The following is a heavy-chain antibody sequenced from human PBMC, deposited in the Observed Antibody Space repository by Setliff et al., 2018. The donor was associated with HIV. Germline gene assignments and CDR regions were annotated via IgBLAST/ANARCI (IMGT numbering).Heavy chain of an antibody. Sequence: ASVKVSCKGSGYTFTSYDISWVRQAPGQGLEWMGWISAYNGYTNYAQKLQGRVTMTTDTSTSTAYIELRSLRSDDTAVYYCARDEGSGWPLDYWGQGTLVTVSS. J-gene: IGHJ4*02. CDR3: ARDEGSGWPLDY. D-gene: IGHD6-19*01. CDR1: GYTFTSYD. CDR2: ISAYNGYT. V-gene: IGHV1-18*01.